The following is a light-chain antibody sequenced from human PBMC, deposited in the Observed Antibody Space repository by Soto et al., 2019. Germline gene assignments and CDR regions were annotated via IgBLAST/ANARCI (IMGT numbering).Light chain of an antibody. V-gene: IGKV1-27*01. CDR3: QKYNCWPV. CDR1: QGISNF. J-gene: IGKJ3*01. Sequence: DIQMTQSPTSLSASVGDRVTITCRASQGISNFVAWYQQKPGKAPKLLIYAASTLQSGVPSRFSGSGSGTDFTLTINSLQPEDVATYSCQKYNCWPVFGPGTKVEIK. CDR2: AAS.